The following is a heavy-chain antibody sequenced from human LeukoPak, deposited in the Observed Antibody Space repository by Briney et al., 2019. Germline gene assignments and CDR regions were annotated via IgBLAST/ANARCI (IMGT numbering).Heavy chain of an antibody. CDR1: GGSISSGSYY. CDR2: IYYSGST. Sequence: PSQTLSLTCTVSGGSISSGSYYWGWIRQPPGKGLEWIGSIYYSGSTYYNPSLKSRVTISVDTSKNQFSLKLSSVTAADTAVYYCARDRSIYCGGDCYALNYWGQGTLVTVSS. CDR3: ARDRSIYCGGDCYALNY. D-gene: IGHD2-21*02. J-gene: IGHJ4*02. V-gene: IGHV4-39*07.